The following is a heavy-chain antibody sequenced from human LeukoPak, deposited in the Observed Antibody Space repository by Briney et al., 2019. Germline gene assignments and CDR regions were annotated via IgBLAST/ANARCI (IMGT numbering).Heavy chain of an antibody. V-gene: IGHV4-38-2*02. D-gene: IGHD2-15*01. CDR1: GYSISSGYY. J-gene: IGHJ5*02. CDR2: IYHSGST. Sequence: SSETLSLTCTVSGYSISSGYYWGWIRQPPGKGLEWIGSIYHSGSTYYNPSLKSRVTISVDTSKNQFSLKLSSVTAADTAVYYCARHAPRRGGGILNWFDPWGQGTLVTVSS. CDR3: ARHAPRRGGGILNWFDP.